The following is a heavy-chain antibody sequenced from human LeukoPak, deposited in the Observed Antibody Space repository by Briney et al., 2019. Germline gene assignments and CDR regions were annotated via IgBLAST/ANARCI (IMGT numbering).Heavy chain of an antibody. CDR3: ARGRTGSTDFDY. D-gene: IGHD3/OR15-3a*01. V-gene: IGHV1-69*13. Sequence: AVKVSCKASGGTFSSYAISWVRQAPGRGLEWMGGIIPIFGTANYAQKLQGRVTITADESTSTAYMELSSLRSEDTAVYYCARGRTGSTDFDYWGQGTLVTVSS. CDR1: GGTFSSYA. J-gene: IGHJ4*02. CDR2: IIPIFGTA.